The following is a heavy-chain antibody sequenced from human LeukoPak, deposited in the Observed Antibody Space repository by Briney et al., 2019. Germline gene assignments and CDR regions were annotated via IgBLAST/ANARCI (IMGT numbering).Heavy chain of an antibody. CDR2: ISYDGSNE. CDR1: GFAFSSHA. Sequence: GGSLRLSCAASGFAFSSHAIHRVRQAPGKGLEWVAFISYDGSNEDYADSVTGRFTISRDNSKNTVYLQMNRLRAEDTAVYYCASKDNILTGYYWGALDYWGQGTLVTVSS. D-gene: IGHD3-9*01. CDR3: ASKDNILTGYYWGALDY. V-gene: IGHV3-30*04. J-gene: IGHJ4*02.